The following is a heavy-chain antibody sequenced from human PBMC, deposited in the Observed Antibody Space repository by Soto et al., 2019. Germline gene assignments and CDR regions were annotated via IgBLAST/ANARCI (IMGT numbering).Heavy chain of an antibody. CDR1: GYTFTNYG. D-gene: IGHD4-17*01. Sequence: QVQLAQSGAEVKKPGASVKVSCKASGYTFTNYGIAWVRQAPGQGLEWMGWISPFSGNTNYAQKLQDRVTMTTDTSPTTAYMELRSLRSDDTAVYYCARVPFHGALVSAPDYWGQGTLVTVSS. CDR2: ISPFSGNT. V-gene: IGHV1-18*01. J-gene: IGHJ4*02. CDR3: ARVPFHGALVSAPDY.